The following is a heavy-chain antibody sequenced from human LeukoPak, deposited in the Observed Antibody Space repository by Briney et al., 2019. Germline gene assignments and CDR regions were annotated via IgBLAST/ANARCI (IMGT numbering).Heavy chain of an antibody. CDR1: GYTFTSYG. Sequence: GASVNVSCTASGYTFTSYGISWVRQAPGQGLEWMGWISAYNGNTNYAQKLQGRVTMTTDTSTSTAYMELRSLRSDDTAVYYCARTPPSPYYYGMDVWGQGTTVTVSS. J-gene: IGHJ6*02. CDR3: ARTPPSPYYYGMDV. CDR2: ISAYNGNT. V-gene: IGHV1-18*01.